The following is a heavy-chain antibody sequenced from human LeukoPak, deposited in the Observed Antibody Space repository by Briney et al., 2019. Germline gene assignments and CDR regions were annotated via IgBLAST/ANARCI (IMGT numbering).Heavy chain of an antibody. Sequence: SVTVSCTPSHYTFTNYGISWGRQAPGQGLEGLGWISAYNGNTNYAQKLQGRVNMTTDTSTSTACMELRSLRSDDTAVYYCAMSSGSYYNTDAFDIWGQGTMVTVSS. CDR2: ISAYNGNT. CDR3: AMSSGSYYNTDAFDI. J-gene: IGHJ3*02. D-gene: IGHD3-10*01. V-gene: IGHV1-18*01. CDR1: HYTFTNYG.